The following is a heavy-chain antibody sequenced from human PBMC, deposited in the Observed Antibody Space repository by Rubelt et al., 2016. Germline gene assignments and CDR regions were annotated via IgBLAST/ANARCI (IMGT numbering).Heavy chain of an antibody. CDR3: AGAAVGRVLGF. Sequence: PGGSLRLSCAASGFTFSSDSISWVRQAPGKGLEWVSAISGSGGSTHYADSVKGRFTISRDNARNTLYLQMNSLRTEDTAVYYCAGAAVGRVLGFWGQGTLVTVSS. D-gene: IGHD6-13*01. CDR1: GFTFSSDS. J-gene: IGHJ4*02. V-gene: IGHV3-23*01. CDR2: ISGSGGST.